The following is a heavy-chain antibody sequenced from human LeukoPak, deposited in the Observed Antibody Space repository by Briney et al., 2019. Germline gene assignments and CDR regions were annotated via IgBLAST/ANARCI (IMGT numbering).Heavy chain of an antibody. J-gene: IGHJ4*02. CDR3: ARRIASAGSFDN. CDR2: ISSSGGSA. Sequence: GGSLRLSCAASGFTFSSDWMSWVRQAPGEGLEWVSAISSSGGSAYYADSVRDQFTISRDNSKNTLYLQMNSLRAEDTAVYHCARRIASAGSFDNWGQGTLVSVSS. V-gene: IGHV3-23*01. CDR1: GFTFSSDW. D-gene: IGHD6-13*01.